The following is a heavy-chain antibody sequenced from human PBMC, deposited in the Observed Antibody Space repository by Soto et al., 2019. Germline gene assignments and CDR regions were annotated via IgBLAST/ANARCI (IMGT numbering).Heavy chain of an antibody. CDR3: ARDKITGLFDY. V-gene: IGHV4-31*03. D-gene: IGHD2-8*02. Sequence: SETLSLTCTVSGGSISSGGYYWSWIRQLPGKGLEWIGHFYYSGNTDYNPSLKSRVSISEDMYKNQFSLKLTSVTAADTAVYYCARDKITGLFDYWGQGTLVTVS. CDR2: FYYSGNT. CDR1: GGSISSGGYY. J-gene: IGHJ4*02.